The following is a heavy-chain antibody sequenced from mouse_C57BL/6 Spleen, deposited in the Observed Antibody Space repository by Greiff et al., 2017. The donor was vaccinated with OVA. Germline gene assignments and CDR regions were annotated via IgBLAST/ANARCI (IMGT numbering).Heavy chain of an antibody. CDR1: GFTFSDYG. J-gene: IGHJ3*01. V-gene: IGHV5-17*01. D-gene: IGHD2-4*01. Sequence: DVMLVESGGGLVKPGGSLKLSCAASGFTFSDYGMHWVRQAPEKGLEWVAYISSGSSTIYYADTVKGRFTISRDNAKNTLFLQMTSLRSEDTAMYYCAAYDYDEAWFAYWGQGTLVTVSA. CDR3: AAYDYDEAWFAY. CDR2: ISSGSSTI.